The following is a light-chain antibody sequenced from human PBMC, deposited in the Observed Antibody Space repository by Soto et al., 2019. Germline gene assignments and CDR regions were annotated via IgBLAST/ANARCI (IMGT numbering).Light chain of an antibody. CDR1: SSDVGGYNY. J-gene: IGLJ2*01. CDR2: EVR. CDR3: SSYTDTGTHVV. V-gene: IGLV2-14*01. Sequence: QSALTQPASVSGSPGQSITISCTGTSSDVGGYNYVSWYQQHPGKAPKLMIYEVRNRPSGVSNRFSGSKSGTTASLTISGVQAEDEADYYCSSYTDTGTHVVFGGGTKLTVL.